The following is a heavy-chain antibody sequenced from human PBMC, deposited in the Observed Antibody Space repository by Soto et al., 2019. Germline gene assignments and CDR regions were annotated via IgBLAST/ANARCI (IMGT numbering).Heavy chain of an antibody. V-gene: IGHV3-9*01. J-gene: IGHJ5*02. D-gene: IGHD3-9*01. CDR3: AKGAYYDILTGNNWFDP. Sequence: EVQLVESGGGLVQPGRSLRLSCAASGFTFDDYAMHWVRQAPGKGLEWVSGISWNSGSIGYADSVKGRFTISRDNAKNYLYLQMNSLRAEDTALYYCAKGAYYDILTGNNWFDPWGQGTLVTVSS. CDR2: ISWNSGSI. CDR1: GFTFDDYA.